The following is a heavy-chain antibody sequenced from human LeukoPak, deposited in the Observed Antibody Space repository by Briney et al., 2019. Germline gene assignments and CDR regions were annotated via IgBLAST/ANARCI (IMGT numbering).Heavy chain of an antibody. CDR3: ARGAAPFDH. D-gene: IGHD6-13*01. CDR2: IYHSGST. V-gene: IGHV4-4*02. Sequence: PSGTLSLTCAVSGGSISSSNWWNWVRQPPGKGLEWIGEIYHSGSTDYNPSLKSRVTISVDASKNQLSLKLSSMTAADTAMYYCARGAAPFDHWGQGTLVTVSS. CDR1: GGSISSSNW. J-gene: IGHJ4*02.